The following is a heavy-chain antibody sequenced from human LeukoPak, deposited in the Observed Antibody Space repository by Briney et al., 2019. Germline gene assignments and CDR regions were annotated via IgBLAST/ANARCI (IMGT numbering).Heavy chain of an antibody. Sequence: PSETLSLTCTVSGGSISSRSYYWGWIRQPPGKGLEWIGTIYYSGSTYYNSSLKSRVTISVDTSENQFSLKLSSVTAADTAVYYYAGRFLEWLLDYWGQGTLVTVSS. CDR3: AGRFLEWLLDY. D-gene: IGHD3-3*01. J-gene: IGHJ4*02. CDR2: IYYSGST. CDR1: GGSISSRSYY. V-gene: IGHV4-39*01.